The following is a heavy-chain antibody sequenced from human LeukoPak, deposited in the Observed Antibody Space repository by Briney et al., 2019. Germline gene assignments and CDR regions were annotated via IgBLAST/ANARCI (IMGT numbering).Heavy chain of an antibody. CDR2: IKQDGGEK. CDR1: GFTFNNYW. J-gene: IGHJ4*02. Sequence: PGGSLRLSCAASGFTFNNYWMSWVRQAPGKGLEWVANIKQDGGEKQYVDSVKGRFTISRDNAKSSLYLQMNSLRAEDTAVYYCARERNLGLRQQYYFDYWGQGTLVTVSS. V-gene: IGHV3-7*01. CDR3: ARERNLGLRQQYYFDY. D-gene: IGHD3-16*01.